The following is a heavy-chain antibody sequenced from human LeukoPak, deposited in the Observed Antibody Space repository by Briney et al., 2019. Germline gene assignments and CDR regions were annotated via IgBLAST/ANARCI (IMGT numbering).Heavy chain of an antibody. D-gene: IGHD3-3*01. CDR2: INTDGSST. CDR3: ARALYDFWSGYYIANYMDV. CDR1: GFTFSNYW. V-gene: IGHV3-74*01. J-gene: IGHJ6*03. Sequence: PGGSLRLSCTASGFTFSNYWMHWVRQAPGKGLVWVSRINTDGSSTGYADSVKGRLTISRDNAKNTLFLQMNSLRAEDTAVYYCARALYDFWSGYYIANYMDVWGKGTPVTVSS.